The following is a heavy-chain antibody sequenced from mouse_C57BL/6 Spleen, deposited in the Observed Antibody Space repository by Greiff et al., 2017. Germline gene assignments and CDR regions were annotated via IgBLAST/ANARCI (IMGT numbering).Heavy chain of an antibody. CDR3: ARSGIYYYGSSFFWFAY. CDR1: GYTFTSYG. CDR2: IYPRSGNT. Sequence: QVQLQQPGAELVKPGASVKMSCKASGYTFTSYGISWVKQRTGQGLEWIGEIYPRSGNTYYNEKFKGKATLTADKSSSTAYMELRSLTSEDSAVYFCARSGIYYYGSSFFWFAYWGQGTLVTVSA. J-gene: IGHJ3*01. D-gene: IGHD1-1*01. V-gene: IGHV1-81*01.